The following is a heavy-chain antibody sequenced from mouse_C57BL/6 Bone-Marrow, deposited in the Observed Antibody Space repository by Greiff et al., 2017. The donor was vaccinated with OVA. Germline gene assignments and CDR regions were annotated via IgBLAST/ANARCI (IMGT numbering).Heavy chain of an antibody. J-gene: IGHJ2*01. V-gene: IGHV1-18*01. CDR1: GYTFTDYN. Sequence: EVKLMESGPELVKPGASVKIPCKASGYTFTDYNMDWVKQSHGKSLEWIGDINPNNGGTIYNQKFKGKATLTVDKSSSTAYMELRSLTSEDTAVYYCARSRVITTVVPFDYWGQGTTLTVSS. D-gene: IGHD1-1*01. CDR3: ARSRVITTVVPFDY. CDR2: INPNNGGT.